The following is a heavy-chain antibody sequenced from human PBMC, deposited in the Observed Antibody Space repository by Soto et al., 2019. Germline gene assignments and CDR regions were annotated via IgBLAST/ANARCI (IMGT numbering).Heavy chain of an antibody. CDR3: ARVGEATVGGVIVPTTDY. CDR2: IIPIFGTA. CDR1: GGTFSSYA. D-gene: IGHD3-16*02. V-gene: IGHV1-69*12. J-gene: IGHJ4*02. Sequence: QVQLVQSGAEVKKPGSSVKVSCKASGGTFSSYAISWVRQAPGQGLEWMGGIIPIFGTANYAQKFQGRVTITADESTRTAYMELSSLRSEDTAVYYCARVGEATVGGVIVPTTDYWGQGTLVTVSS.